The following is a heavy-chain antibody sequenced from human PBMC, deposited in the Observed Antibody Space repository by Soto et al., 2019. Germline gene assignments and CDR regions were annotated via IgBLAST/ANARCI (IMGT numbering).Heavy chain of an antibody. CDR1: GDSVSSNSAG. CDR3: ARGEQYSGRIFDY. CDR2: TYYRSKWYY. V-gene: IGHV6-1*01. J-gene: IGHJ4*01. Sequence: SQTLSLTCAITGDSVSSNSAGWSWVMQSPSRGLEWLVRTYYRSKWYYEYAVSVRGRITINPDTSKNQYSLQLNSVPPEDTAVYFCARGEQYSGRIFDYWGQGTLVPVS. D-gene: IGHD1-26*01.